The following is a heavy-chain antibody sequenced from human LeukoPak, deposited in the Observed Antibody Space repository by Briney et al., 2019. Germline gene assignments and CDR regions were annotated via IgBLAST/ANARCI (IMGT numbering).Heavy chain of an antibody. CDR2: IQYDESTK. CDR1: GITFSTSG. CDR3: TREGATVVAGTLDY. V-gene: IGHV3-30*02. Sequence: PGGSLSLSCAASGITFSTSGMHWVRQAPGKGPEWLTFIQYDESTKYYADSVKGRFTISRDNSKNTLYLQMNSLRAEDTAVYFCTREGATVVAGTLDYWGQGTPVTVSS. D-gene: IGHD6-19*01. J-gene: IGHJ4*02.